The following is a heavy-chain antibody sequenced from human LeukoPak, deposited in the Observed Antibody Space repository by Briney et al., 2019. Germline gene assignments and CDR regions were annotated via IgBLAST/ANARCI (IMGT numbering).Heavy chain of an antibody. CDR2: ISAYNDNT. CDR3: ASAPGYCSGGSCYEDFDY. J-gene: IGHJ4*02. V-gene: IGHV1-18*01. D-gene: IGHD2-15*01. CDR1: GYTFSSYG. Sequence: PAASLTLSCKAFGYTFSSYGMSWVRQAPGQGLEWMGWISAYNDNTNYAQKLQGSVTMTTDTYTSTAYMELRSLRSDGTAVYYCASAPGYCSGGSCYEDFDYWGQGTLVTVSS.